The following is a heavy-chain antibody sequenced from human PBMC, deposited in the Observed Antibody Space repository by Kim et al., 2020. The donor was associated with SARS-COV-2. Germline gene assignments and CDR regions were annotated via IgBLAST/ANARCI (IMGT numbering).Heavy chain of an antibody. CDR1: GFTFSLFA. CDR3: VKDAAWVFDY. Sequence: GGSLRLSCAASGFTFSLFAIPWVRQAPGKGLEWVAIIYHDGSHKFYADSVKGRFTISRDNSKDTVDLHMNSLRAEDTAVYFCVKDAAWVFDYWGQGTLVTVSS. J-gene: IGHJ4*02. CDR2: IYHDGSHK. V-gene: IGHV3-33*06. D-gene: IGHD6-25*01.